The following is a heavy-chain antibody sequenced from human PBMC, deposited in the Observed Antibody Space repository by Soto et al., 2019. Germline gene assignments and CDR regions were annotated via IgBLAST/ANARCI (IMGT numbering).Heavy chain of an antibody. D-gene: IGHD1-1*01. CDR2: VSTSTGST. Sequence: QIQLGQSGPEGKEPGASVRVSCQASGSTFINQDIFWVRRAHGKGLEWMGRVSTSTGSTDYSQKFRDRLTLTRDTSTRTAYLELRSLRYDDSAVYYCARDISGATGDYWGQGTLVTVSS. J-gene: IGHJ4*02. CDR1: GSTFINQD. CDR3: ARDISGATGDY. V-gene: IGHV1-18*01.